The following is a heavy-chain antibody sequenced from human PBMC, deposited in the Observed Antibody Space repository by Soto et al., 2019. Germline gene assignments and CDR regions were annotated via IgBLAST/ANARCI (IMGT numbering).Heavy chain of an antibody. Sequence: QVQLVQSGAEVKKPRASVKVSCKASGYTFTSYDINWVRQATGQGLEWMGWMNPNSGNTGYAQKFQGRVTMTRNTSINTAYMELSSLRSEDTAVYYCARVNEWLGALEYWGQGTLVTVSS. CDR1: GYTFTSYD. CDR3: ARVNEWLGALEY. D-gene: IGHD6-19*01. V-gene: IGHV1-8*01. J-gene: IGHJ4*02. CDR2: MNPNSGNT.